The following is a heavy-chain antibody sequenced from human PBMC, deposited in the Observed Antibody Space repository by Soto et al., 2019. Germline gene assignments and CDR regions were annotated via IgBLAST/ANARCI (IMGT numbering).Heavy chain of an antibody. J-gene: IGHJ6*02. D-gene: IGHD3-3*01. Sequence: VGSLRLSCAASGFTFSSYAMSWVRQAPGKGLEWVSAISGSGGSTYYADSVKGRFTISRDNSKNTLYLQMNSLRAEDTAVYYCAKDLASGSVFGVVIIPYYYYGMDVWGQGTTVTVSS. CDR3: AKDLASGSVFGVVIIPYYYYGMDV. V-gene: IGHV3-23*01. CDR2: ISGSGGST. CDR1: GFTFSSYA.